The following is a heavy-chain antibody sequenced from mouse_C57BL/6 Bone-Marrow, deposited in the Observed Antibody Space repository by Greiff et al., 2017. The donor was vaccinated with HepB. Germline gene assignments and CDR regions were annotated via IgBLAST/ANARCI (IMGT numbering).Heavy chain of an antibody. V-gene: IGHV1-15*01. CDR3: TRSEDGYYSNLFAY. Sequence: SGAELVRPGASVTLSCKASGYTFTDYEMHWVKQTPVHGLEWIGAIDPETGGTAYNQKFKGKATLTADKSSSTAYMELRSLTSDDSAVYYCTRSEDGYYSNLFAYWGQGTLVTVSA. J-gene: IGHJ3*01. D-gene: IGHD2-3*01. CDR1: GYTFTDYE. CDR2: IDPETGGT.